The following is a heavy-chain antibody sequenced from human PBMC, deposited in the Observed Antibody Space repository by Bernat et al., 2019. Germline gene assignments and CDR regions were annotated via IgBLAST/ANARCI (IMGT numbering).Heavy chain of an antibody. V-gene: IGHV3-33*01. J-gene: IGHJ3*02. Sequence: QVQLVESGGGLVQPGRSLRLSCAASGFTFSSYGMHWVRQAPGKGLEWVAGIWYDGSNKYYADSVKGRFTISIDNSNNTMYLQMNILRVEDKAVYYCETGVDYYGAYGLDAFDIWGQGTMVTVSS. CDR1: GFTFSSYG. CDR2: IWYDGSNK. CDR3: ETGVDYYGAYGLDAFDI. D-gene: IGHD3-22*01.